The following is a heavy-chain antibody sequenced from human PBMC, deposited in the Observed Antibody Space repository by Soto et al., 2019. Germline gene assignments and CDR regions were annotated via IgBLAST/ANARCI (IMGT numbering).Heavy chain of an antibody. CDR2: IYYSGST. V-gene: IGHV4-31*03. J-gene: IGHJ4*02. Sequence: SETLSLTCTVSGGSISSGGYYWSWIRQHPGKGLEWIGYIYYSGSTYYNPSLKSRVTISVDTSKNQFSLKLSSVTAADTAVYYCASQYHPSRYPLIYDYWGQGTLVTVSS. D-gene: IGHD1-26*01. CDR3: ASQYHPSRYPLIYDY. CDR1: GGSISSGGYY.